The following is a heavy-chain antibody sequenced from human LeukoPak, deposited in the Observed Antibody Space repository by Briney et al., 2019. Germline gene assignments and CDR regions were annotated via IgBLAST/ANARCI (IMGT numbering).Heavy chain of an antibody. CDR2: IKQDGSEK. D-gene: IGHD3-10*01. J-gene: IGHJ6*03. CDR3: ARIGYGSGSDYYYYMDV. V-gene: IGHV3-7*01. CDR1: GFTFSSYW. Sequence: GGSLRLSCAASGFTFSSYWMSWVRQAPGKGLEWVANIKQDGSEKYYADSVKGRFTISRDNSKNTLYLQMNSLRAEDMAVYYCARIGYGSGSDYYYYMDVWGKGTTVTVSS.